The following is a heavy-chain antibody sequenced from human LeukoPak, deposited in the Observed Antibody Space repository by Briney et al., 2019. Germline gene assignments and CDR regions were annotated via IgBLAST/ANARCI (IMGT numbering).Heavy chain of an antibody. Sequence: SVKVSCKASGGTFSSYAISWVRQAPGQGLEWMGGIIPIFGTANYAQKFQGRVTITADESTSTAYMELSSLRSEDTAVYYCARVGGPIVVAPAAMSWFDPWGQGTLVTVSS. D-gene: IGHD2-2*01. J-gene: IGHJ5*02. CDR3: ARVGGPIVVAPAAMSWFDP. V-gene: IGHV1-69*13. CDR1: GGTFSSYA. CDR2: IIPIFGTA.